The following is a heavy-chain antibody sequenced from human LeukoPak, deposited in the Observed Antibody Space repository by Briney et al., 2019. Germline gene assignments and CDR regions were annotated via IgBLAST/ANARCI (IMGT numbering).Heavy chain of an antibody. CDR3: ARAPVTSCRGAFCYPFDY. Sequence: AGGSLRLSCAASGFTFSSYWMSWVRQGPGKGLEWVAATSSSDPGTYHADSVRGRFTISRDNSKNTLYLQMNRLRVEDAAVYYCARAPVTSCRGAFCYPFDYWGQGTLVTVSS. D-gene: IGHD2-15*01. V-gene: IGHV3-23*01. CDR1: GFTFSSYW. J-gene: IGHJ4*02. CDR2: TSSSDPGT.